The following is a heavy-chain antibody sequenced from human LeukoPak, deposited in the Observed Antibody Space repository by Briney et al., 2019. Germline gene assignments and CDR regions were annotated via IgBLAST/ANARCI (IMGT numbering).Heavy chain of an antibody. V-gene: IGHV3-48*03. J-gene: IGHJ5*02. Sequence: GGSLRLSCAASGFTFSSYEMNWVRQAPGKGREWVSYISSSGSTIYYADSVKGRFTISRDNAKNSLYLQMNSLRAEDTAVYYCARVVTIFGVVIGFDPWGQGTLVTVSS. CDR1: GFTFSSYE. CDR2: ISSSGSTI. D-gene: IGHD3-3*01. CDR3: ARVVTIFGVVIGFDP.